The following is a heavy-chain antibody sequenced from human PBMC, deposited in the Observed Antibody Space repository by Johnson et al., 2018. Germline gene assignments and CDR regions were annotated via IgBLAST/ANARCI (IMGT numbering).Heavy chain of an antibody. Sequence: QVQLVQSGAEVKKPGSSVKVSCKASGGTFSSYAISWVRQAPGQGLEWMGGIIPIFGTANYAQKFQGRVTITADESTSTAYMELSSLRSEDTAVYYCAKAYYYGSNYYYSYMDVWGSGTTVTVSS. D-gene: IGHD3-10*01. J-gene: IGHJ6*03. CDR3: AKAYYYGSNYYYSYMDV. CDR2: IIPIFGTA. CDR1: GGTFSSYA. V-gene: IGHV1-69*12.